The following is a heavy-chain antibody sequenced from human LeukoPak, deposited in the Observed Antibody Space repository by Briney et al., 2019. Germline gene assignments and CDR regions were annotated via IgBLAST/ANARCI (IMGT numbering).Heavy chain of an antibody. CDR3: ARGLARRIAVAGPYYYYGMDV. V-gene: IGHV3-7*03. D-gene: IGHD6-19*01. CDR2: IKQDGSEK. CDR1: GFTFSSYS. Sequence: GGSLRLSCAASGFTFSSYSMNWVRQAPGKGLEWVANIKQDGSEKYYVDSVKGRFTISRDNAKNSLYLQMNSLRAEDTAVYYCARGLARRIAVAGPYYYYGMDVWGQGTTVTVSS. J-gene: IGHJ6*02.